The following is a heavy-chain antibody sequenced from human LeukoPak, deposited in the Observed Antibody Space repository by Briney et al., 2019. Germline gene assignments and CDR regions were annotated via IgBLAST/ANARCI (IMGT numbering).Heavy chain of an antibody. D-gene: IGHD6-13*01. CDR2: ISGSVGST. V-gene: IGHV3-23*01. J-gene: IGHJ4*02. Sequence: SGGSLRLSCAASGFTFSSYAMSWVRQAPGKGLEWVSGISGSVGSTYYADSVKGRFTISRDNSKNTLFLQMNSLRAEDTAVYYCAKERGAGHIAAAVVDYFDFWGQGTLVTVSS. CDR3: AKERGAGHIAAAVVDYFDF. CDR1: GFTFSSYA.